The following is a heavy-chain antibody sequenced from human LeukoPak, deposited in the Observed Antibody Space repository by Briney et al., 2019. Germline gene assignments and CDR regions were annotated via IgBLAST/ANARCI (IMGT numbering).Heavy chain of an antibody. CDR1: GGTFSSYA. CDR3: ARGLAHKDFDY. D-gene: IGHD2-15*01. CDR2: IIPIFGTA. Sequence: ASVNVSCKASGGTFSSYAISWVRQAPGQGLEWMGGIIPIFGTANYAQKFQGRVTITADESTSTAYMELSSLRSEDTAVYYCARGLAHKDFDYWGQGTLVTVSS. J-gene: IGHJ4*02. V-gene: IGHV1-69*13.